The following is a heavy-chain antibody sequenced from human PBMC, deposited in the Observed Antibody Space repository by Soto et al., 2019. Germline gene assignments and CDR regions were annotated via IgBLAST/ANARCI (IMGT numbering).Heavy chain of an antibody. J-gene: IGHJ4*02. CDR3: ARAAEVDYGVCDY. CDR1: GFTFSSYG. V-gene: IGHV3-33*01. Sequence: GGSLRLSCAASGFTFSSYGMHWVRQAPGKGLEWVAVIWYDGSNKYYADSVKGRFTISRDNSKNTLYLQMNSLRAEDTAVYYCARAAEVDYGVCDYWGQGTLVTVSS. CDR2: IWYDGSNK. D-gene: IGHD4-17*01.